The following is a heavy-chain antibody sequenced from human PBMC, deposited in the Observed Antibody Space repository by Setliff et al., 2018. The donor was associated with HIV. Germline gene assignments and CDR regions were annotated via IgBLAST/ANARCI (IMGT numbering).Heavy chain of an antibody. CDR3: ARDMTYYFDSSGSFGWFDP. Sequence: SETLSLTCTVSGGSIRSSTYYWGWIRQSPGKGLEWTGSLHYSGNTYYNSSLKSRVTISLDTSKNQFSLKLNSVTAADTAVYYCARDMTYYFDSSGSFGWFDPWGQGTLVTVSS. V-gene: IGHV4-39*07. CDR2: LHYSGNT. J-gene: IGHJ5*02. CDR1: GGSIRSSTYY. D-gene: IGHD3-22*01.